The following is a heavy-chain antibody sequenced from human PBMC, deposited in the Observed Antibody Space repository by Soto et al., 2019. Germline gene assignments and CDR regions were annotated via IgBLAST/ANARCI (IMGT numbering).Heavy chain of an antibody. Sequence: GSLRLSCAASGFTFSIFWMHWVRQAPGQGLVWVSRIHGDGDAISYADSVKGRFTISRDNAKNMLFLQMNSLIPEDTAVYYCARFTGFWSAIDYRGQGT. D-gene: IGHD3-3*01. CDR3: ARFTGFWSAIDY. J-gene: IGHJ4*02. CDR1: GFTFSIFW. CDR2: IHGDGDAI. V-gene: IGHV3-74*01.